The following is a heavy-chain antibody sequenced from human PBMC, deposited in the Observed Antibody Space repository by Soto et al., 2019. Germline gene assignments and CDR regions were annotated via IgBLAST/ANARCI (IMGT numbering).Heavy chain of an antibody. J-gene: IGHJ6*02. Sequence: AGGSLRLFCAASGFTFSSYAMHWVRQAPGKGLEWVAVISYDGSNKYYADSVKGRFTISRDNSKNTLYLQMNSLRAEDTAVYYCARDTSPKCVTPPYCYYYGMDVWGQGTTVTVSS. D-gene: IGHD2-21*02. V-gene: IGHV3-30-3*01. CDR1: GFTFSSYA. CDR3: ARDTSPKCVTPPYCYYYGMDV. CDR2: ISYDGSNK.